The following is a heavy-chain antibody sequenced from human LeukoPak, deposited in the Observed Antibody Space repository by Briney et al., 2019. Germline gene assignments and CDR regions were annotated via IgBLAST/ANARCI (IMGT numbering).Heavy chain of an antibody. CDR2: INHSGST. V-gene: IGHV4-34*01. CDR1: GGSFSGYY. D-gene: IGHD6-13*01. J-gene: IGHJ4*02. CDR3: ASKAAGKISG. Sequence: SETLSLTCAVYGGSFSGYYWSWIRQPPGKGLEWIGEINHSGSTNYNPSLKSRVTISVDTSKNQFSLKLSSVTAADTAVYHCASKAAGKISGWGQGTLVTVSS.